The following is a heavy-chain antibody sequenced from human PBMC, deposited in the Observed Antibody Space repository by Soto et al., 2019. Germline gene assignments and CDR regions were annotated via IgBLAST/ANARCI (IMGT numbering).Heavy chain of an antibody. J-gene: IGHJ3*02. CDR3: ATATGRDGHGGLGSSYKPTAFDI. Sequence: ASVKVSCKASGGTFRSYAISWVRQAPGQGLEWMGGIIPIFGTANYAQKFQGRVTITADESTSTAYMELSSLRSEDTAVYYCATATGRDGHGGLGSSYKPTAFDIWGQGTMVTVSS. D-gene: IGHD3-10*01. CDR1: GGTFRSYA. CDR2: IIPIFGTA. V-gene: IGHV1-69*13.